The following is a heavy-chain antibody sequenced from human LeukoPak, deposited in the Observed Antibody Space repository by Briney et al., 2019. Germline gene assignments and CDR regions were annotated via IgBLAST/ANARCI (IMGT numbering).Heavy chain of an antibody. V-gene: IGHV3-23*01. J-gene: IGHJ4*02. CDR3: AKEAGYCSTTTCYVDY. CDR1: GFTFSGYA. Sequence: PGGSLRLSCAASGFTFSGYAMSWVRQAPGKGLEWVSGISGSGGSTYYADSVKGRFTISRDNSKNTLYLQMNSLRAEDTAVYYCAKEAGYCSTTTCYVDYWGQGILVTVSS. CDR2: ISGSGGST. D-gene: IGHD2-2*03.